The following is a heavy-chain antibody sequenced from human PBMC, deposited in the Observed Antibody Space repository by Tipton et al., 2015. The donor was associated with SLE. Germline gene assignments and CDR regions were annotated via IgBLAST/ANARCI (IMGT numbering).Heavy chain of an antibody. V-gene: IGHV4-4*07. CDR2: IYTSGST. J-gene: IGHJ6*02. D-gene: IGHD2-2*01. CDR3: ARGCSSTTCEPFDYFGLDV. Sequence: TLSLTCTVSGGSIISDYWSWIRQPAGKGLEWIGRIYTSGSTNYNPSLKSRVTISLDTSKNQFSLKLTSVTAADTAVYFCARGCSSTTCEPFDYFGLDVWGQGTTVTVSS. CDR1: GGSIISDY.